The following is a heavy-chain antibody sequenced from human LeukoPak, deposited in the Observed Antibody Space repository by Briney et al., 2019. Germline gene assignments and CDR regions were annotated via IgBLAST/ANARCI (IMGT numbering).Heavy chain of an antibody. Sequence: PGGSLRLSCAASGFTFSSYSMNWVRQAPGKGLEWVSYISSSSSTIYYADSVKGRFTISRDNAKNSLYLQMNSLRDEDTAVYYCARDQRYCSSTSCYTVYYFDYWGQGTLVTVSS. CDR1: GFTFSSYS. D-gene: IGHD2-2*02. J-gene: IGHJ4*02. CDR2: ISSSSSTI. V-gene: IGHV3-48*02. CDR3: ARDQRYCSSTSCYTVYYFDY.